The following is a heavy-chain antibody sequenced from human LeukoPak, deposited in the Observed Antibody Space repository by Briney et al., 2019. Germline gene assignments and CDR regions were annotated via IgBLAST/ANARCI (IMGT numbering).Heavy chain of an antibody. CDR3: ARDVGPYYIDSSGRLYFDY. V-gene: IGHV4-39*07. J-gene: IGHJ4*02. CDR2: IYHSGIT. Sequence: SETLSLTCTVSGGSISSSGYYWVWIRQSPGKGLEWIGSIYHSGITYYNPSLKSPVTISVDTSKNQFSLKLSSVTAADTAVYYCARDVGPYYIDSSGRLYFDYWGQGILITVSS. CDR1: GGSISSSGYY. D-gene: IGHD3-22*01.